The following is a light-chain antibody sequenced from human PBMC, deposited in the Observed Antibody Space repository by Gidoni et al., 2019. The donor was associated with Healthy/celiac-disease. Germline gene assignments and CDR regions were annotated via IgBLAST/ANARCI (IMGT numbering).Light chain of an antibody. CDR2: GAS. V-gene: IGKV3-15*01. J-gene: IGKJ2*01. CDR3: QQYNKWPYT. Sequence: EIVMTQSPATLSVSPGERATLSGRASQSVSSNLAWYQQKPGQAPRLLINGASTRATGIPARFSGSGSGTKFTLTISSLQSEDFAVYYCQQYNKWPYTFGQGTKLEIK. CDR1: QSVSSN.